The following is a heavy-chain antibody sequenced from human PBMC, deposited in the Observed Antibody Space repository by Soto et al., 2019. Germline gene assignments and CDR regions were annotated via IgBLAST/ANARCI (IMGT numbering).Heavy chain of an antibody. D-gene: IGHD2-2*01. CDR2: IYYSGST. Sequence: SETLSLTCTVSGGSISSYYWSWIRQPPGKGLEWIGYIYYSGSTNYNPSLKSRVTISVDTSKNQFSLKVSSVTVADTAVYYCARLGGYCSSTSCYGYYGMDVWGQGTTVTVSS. V-gene: IGHV4-59*08. CDR1: GGSISSYY. J-gene: IGHJ6*02. CDR3: ARLGGYCSSTSCYGYYGMDV.